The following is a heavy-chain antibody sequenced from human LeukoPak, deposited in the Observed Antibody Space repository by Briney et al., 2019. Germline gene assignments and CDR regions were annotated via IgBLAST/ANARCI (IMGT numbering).Heavy chain of an antibody. Sequence: GGSLRLSCAASGFTVNSNHMSWVRQAPGKGLKGVSIIYSGGTTYYADSVKGRFTISRDNSKNSLYLQMNSLRAEDTAVYYCARDADYGGSPDAFDVWGRGTIVTVSS. J-gene: IGHJ3*01. V-gene: IGHV3-53*01. CDR2: IYSGGTT. CDR3: ARDADYGGSPDAFDV. D-gene: IGHD4-23*01. CDR1: GFTVNSNH.